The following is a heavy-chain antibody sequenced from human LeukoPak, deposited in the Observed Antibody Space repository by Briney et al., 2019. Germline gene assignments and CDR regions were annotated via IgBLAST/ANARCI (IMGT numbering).Heavy chain of an antibody. CDR3: AAESRPYSGSSRYGMDV. Sequence: SVKVSCKASGFTFTSSAMQWVRQVRGQRLEWIGWIVVGSGNTNYAQKFQERVTITRDMSTSTAYMELSSLRSEDTAVYYCAAESRPYSGSSRYGMDVWGQGTTVTVSS. J-gene: IGHJ6*02. CDR2: IVVGSGNT. CDR1: GFTFTSSA. D-gene: IGHD1-26*01. V-gene: IGHV1-58*02.